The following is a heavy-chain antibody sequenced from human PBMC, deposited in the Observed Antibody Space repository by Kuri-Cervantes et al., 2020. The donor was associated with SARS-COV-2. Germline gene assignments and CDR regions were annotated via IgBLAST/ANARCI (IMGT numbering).Heavy chain of an antibody. CDR3: ARAFVVVVAAWRTGMDV. CDR2: ILYDGSNK. J-gene: IGHJ6*02. D-gene: IGHD2-15*01. Sequence: LSLTCAASGFTFSSYAMHWVRQAPGKGLEWVAVILYDGSNKYYADSVKGRFTISRDNSKITLYLQMNSLRAEDTAVYYCARAFVVVVAAWRTGMDVWGQGTTVTVSS. CDR1: GFTFSSYA. V-gene: IGHV3-30-3*01.